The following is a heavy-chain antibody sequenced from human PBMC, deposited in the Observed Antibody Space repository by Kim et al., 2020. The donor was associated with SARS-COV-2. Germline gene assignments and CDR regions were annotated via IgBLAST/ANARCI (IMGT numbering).Heavy chain of an antibody. J-gene: IGHJ4*02. V-gene: IGHV4-34*01. Sequence: SETLSLTCAVYGGSFSGYYWSWIRQPPGKGLEWIGEINHSGSTNYNPSLKSRVTISVDTSKNQFSLKLSSVTAADTAVYYCARGQSSSPFLYFDYWGQGTLVTVSS. D-gene: IGHD6-6*01. CDR2: INHSGST. CDR1: GGSFSGYY. CDR3: ARGQSSSPFLYFDY.